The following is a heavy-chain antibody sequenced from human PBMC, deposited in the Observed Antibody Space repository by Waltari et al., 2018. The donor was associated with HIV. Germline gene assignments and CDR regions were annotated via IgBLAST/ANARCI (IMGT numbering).Heavy chain of an antibody. CDR3: ARLDFWLKYKFDY. V-gene: IGHV3-23*01. J-gene: IGHJ4*02. CDR1: ALTFSNFS. Sequence: EAQLLESGGVLVQHGGSLRLACAASALTFSNFSMSWVRQAPEKGLEWGSGISCGGHTQYYADSVMRRFTISRDNSKNTLYRQMHSLRAEDTAVYYCARLDFWLKYKFDYWGQGTLVTVSS. CDR2: ISCGGHTQ. D-gene: IGHD1-1*01.